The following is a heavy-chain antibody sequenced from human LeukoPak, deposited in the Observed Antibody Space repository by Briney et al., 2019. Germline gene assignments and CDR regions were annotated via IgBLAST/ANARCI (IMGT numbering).Heavy chain of an antibody. CDR3: ARGAKKGIAAAWYYFDY. Sequence: GGSLRLSCAASGFTVSSNYMSWVRQAPGKGLEWVSVIHSGGSTYYADSVKGRFTISRDNSKNTLYLQMNSLRAEDTAVYYCARGAKKGIAAAWYYFDYWGQGTLVTVSS. J-gene: IGHJ4*02. V-gene: IGHV3-66*01. CDR2: IHSGGST. CDR1: GFTVSSNY. D-gene: IGHD6-13*01.